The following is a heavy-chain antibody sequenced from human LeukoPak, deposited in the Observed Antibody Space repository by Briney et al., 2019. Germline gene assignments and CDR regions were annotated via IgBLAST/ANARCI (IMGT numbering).Heavy chain of an antibody. D-gene: IGHD5-24*01. CDR3: AREESGVGYNYAGYYFDY. Sequence: GGSLRLSCAASGFTFSSYWMHWVRQAPGKGLVWVSRINSDGSDTSYADSVKGRFTISRDNAKNSLYLQMNSLRAEDTAVYYCAREESGVGYNYAGYYFDYWGQGTLVTVSS. J-gene: IGHJ4*02. V-gene: IGHV3-74*01. CDR1: GFTFSSYW. CDR2: INSDGSDT.